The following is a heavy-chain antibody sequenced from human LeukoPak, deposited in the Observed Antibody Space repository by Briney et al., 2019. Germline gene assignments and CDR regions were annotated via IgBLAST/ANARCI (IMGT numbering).Heavy chain of an antibody. CDR3: ARQGGGFWYFDL. CDR1: GGSISSYY. Sequence: SETLSLTCTVSGGSISSYYGSWIRQPPGKGLEWIGYIYYSGSTNYNPSLKSRVTISVDTSKNQFSLKLSSVTAADTAVYYCARQGGGFWYFDLWGRGNQVTVSS. D-gene: IGHD6-25*01. CDR2: IYYSGST. V-gene: IGHV4-59*08. J-gene: IGHJ2*01.